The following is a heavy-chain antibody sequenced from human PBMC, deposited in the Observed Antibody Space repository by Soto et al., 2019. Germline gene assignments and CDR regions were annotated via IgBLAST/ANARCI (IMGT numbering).Heavy chain of an antibody. CDR2: IYYSGST. J-gene: IGHJ4*02. D-gene: IGHD5-12*01. V-gene: IGHV4-59*01. CDR1: GGSISSYY. CDR3: ARGNSGYDTFDY. Sequence: PSETLSLTCTVSGGSISSYYWSLIRQPPGKGLEWIGYIYYSGSTNYNPSLKSRVTISVDTSKNQFSLKLSSVTAADTAVYYCARGNSGYDTFDYWGQGTLVTVS.